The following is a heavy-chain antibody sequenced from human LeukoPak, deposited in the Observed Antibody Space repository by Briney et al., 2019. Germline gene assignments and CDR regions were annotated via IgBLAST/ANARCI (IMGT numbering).Heavy chain of an antibody. CDR1: GGSISSYY. CDR3: ARDYGDYGYFQH. D-gene: IGHD4-17*01. V-gene: IGHV4-59*01. J-gene: IGHJ1*01. Sequence: PSETLSLTCTVSGGSISSYYWRWSRQPPGKGGECIGYIYYSGSTNYNPSLKSRVTISLDTSNHQFSLKLSSVTAADTAVYYCARDYGDYGYFQHWGQGTLVTVSS. CDR2: IYYSGST.